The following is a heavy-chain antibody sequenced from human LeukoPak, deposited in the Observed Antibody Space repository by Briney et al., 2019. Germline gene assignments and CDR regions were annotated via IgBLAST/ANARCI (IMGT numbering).Heavy chain of an antibody. CDR1: GGSFSGYY. D-gene: IGHD6-13*01. Sequence: SETLSLTCAVYGGSFSGYYWSWIRQPPGKGLGWIGEINHSGSTNYNPSLKSRVTISVDTSKNQFSLKLSSVTAAGTAVYYCATTAAGTGDWFDPWGQGTLVTVSS. J-gene: IGHJ5*02. V-gene: IGHV4-34*01. CDR3: ATTAAGTGDWFDP. CDR2: INHSGST.